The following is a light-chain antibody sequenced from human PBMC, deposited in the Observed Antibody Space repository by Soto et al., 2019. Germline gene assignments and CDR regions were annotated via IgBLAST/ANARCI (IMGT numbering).Light chain of an antibody. J-gene: IGKJ4*01. V-gene: IGKV4-1*01. CDR1: QTVLETSNKKNY. Sequence: DIVMTQSPDSLAVSLGERATFSCKSSQTVLETSNKKNYLAWYKQKPGQPPKLLIYWASTRESGVPDRFRGSVSGTDFTLSIDNLQAEDVAVYYCQQYYRSPYTVGGGTRLEIK. CDR3: QQYYRSPYT. CDR2: WAS.